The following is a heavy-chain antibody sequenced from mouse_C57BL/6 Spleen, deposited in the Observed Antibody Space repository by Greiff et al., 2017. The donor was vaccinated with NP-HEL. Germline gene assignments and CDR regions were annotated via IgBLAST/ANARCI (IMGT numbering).Heavy chain of an antibody. Sequence: EVQPQQSGAELVRPGASVKLSCTASGFNIKDDYMHWVKQRPEQGLAWIGWIDPENGDAEYASKFQGKATITADTSSNTAYLQLSSLTSEDTAVYYCTTPPDSSGYTWFAYWGQGTLVTVSA. CDR1: GFNIKDDY. CDR3: TTPPDSSGYTWFAY. D-gene: IGHD3-2*02. J-gene: IGHJ3*01. CDR2: IDPENGDA. V-gene: IGHV14-4*01.